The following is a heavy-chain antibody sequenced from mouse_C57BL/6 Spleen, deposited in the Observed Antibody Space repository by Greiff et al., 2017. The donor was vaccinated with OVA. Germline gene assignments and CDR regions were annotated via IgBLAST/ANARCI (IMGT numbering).Heavy chain of an antibody. V-gene: IGHV7-1*01. CDR1: GFTFSDFY. D-gene: IGHD3-3*01. J-gene: IGHJ2*01. CDR3: ARDEGTGYFDY. CDR2: SRNKANDYTT. Sequence: EVKVVESGGGLVQSGRSLRLSCATSGFTFSDFYMEWVRQAPGKGLEWIAASRNKANDYTTEYSASVKGRFIVSRDTSQSILYLQMNALRAEDTAIYYCARDEGTGYFDYWGQGTTLTVSS.